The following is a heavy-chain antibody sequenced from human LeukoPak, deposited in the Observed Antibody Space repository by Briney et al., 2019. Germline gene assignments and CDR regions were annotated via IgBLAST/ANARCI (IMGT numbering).Heavy chain of an antibody. CDR3: TRLLYSSGWYPSGY. CDR2: INPNSGGT. Sequence: GASVTVSFTSSGYTFTAYYMHWVRQAPGQGLEWMGWINPNSGGTKYAQKFQDRVTMTRDTSISTAYMELSRLRSDDTAVYYCTRLLYSSGWYPSGYWGQGTLVSVSS. V-gene: IGHV1-2*02. D-gene: IGHD6-19*01. J-gene: IGHJ4*02. CDR1: GYTFTAYY.